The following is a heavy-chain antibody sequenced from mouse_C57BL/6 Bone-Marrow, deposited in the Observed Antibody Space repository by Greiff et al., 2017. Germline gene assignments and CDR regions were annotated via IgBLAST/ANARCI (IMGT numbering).Heavy chain of an antibody. CDR2: INPNYGTT. J-gene: IGHJ1*03. CDR3: AREGYDYDYWYFDV. Sequence: VQLKESGPELVKPGASVKISCKASGYSFTDYNMNWVKQSNGKSLEWIGVINPNYGTTSYNQKFKGKATLTVDQSSSTAYMQLNSLTSEDSAVXYCAREGYDYDYWYFDVWGTGTTVTVSS. D-gene: IGHD2-4*01. V-gene: IGHV1-39*01. CDR1: GYSFTDYN.